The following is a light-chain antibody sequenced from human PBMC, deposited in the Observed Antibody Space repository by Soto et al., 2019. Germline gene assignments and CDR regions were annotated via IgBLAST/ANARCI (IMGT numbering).Light chain of an antibody. CDR2: SNN. CDR1: SSNIGSNN. CDR3: AAWDDSLNGLVV. J-gene: IGLJ2*01. Sequence: QSVLTQPPSASGTPGQRVTISCSGSSSNIGSNNVDWYQQLPGTATKLLIYSNNQRPSGVPDRFSGSKSGTSASLAISGLQSEDEADYYCAAWDDSLNGLVVFGGGTKLTVL. V-gene: IGLV1-44*01.